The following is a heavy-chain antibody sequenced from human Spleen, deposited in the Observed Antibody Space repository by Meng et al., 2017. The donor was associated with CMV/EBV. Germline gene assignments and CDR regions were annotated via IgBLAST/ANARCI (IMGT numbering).Heavy chain of an antibody. J-gene: IGHJ6*02. CDR2: ISHDGDKK. CDR3: ARDRLPEEGMDV. V-gene: IGHV3-30*04. CDR1: GFIFSTYP. Sequence: GESLKISCAASGFIFSTYPMHWVRQSPGKGLEWLGVISHDGDKKYSADSVKGRLTISRDNSKNTLYLQMDSLRSEDTAVYYCARDRLPEEGMDVWGQGTTVTVSS.